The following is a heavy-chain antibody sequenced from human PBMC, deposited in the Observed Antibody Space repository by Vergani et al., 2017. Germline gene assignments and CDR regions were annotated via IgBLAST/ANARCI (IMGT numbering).Heavy chain of an antibody. CDR2: INSAGDST. Sequence: VQLVESGGGLVQPGGSLRLSCTASGFTFSNYWMQWVRQASGKGLMWVSRINSAGDSTSYADSVKGRYTISRNNAKNTLYLQMDSLRAEDTDVYDCARDGWELLDCLCYMDVWGKGATVAVSS. J-gene: IGHJ6*03. CDR3: ARDGWELLDCLCYMDV. D-gene: IGHD1-26*01. CDR1: GFTFSNYW. V-gene: IGHV3-74*01.